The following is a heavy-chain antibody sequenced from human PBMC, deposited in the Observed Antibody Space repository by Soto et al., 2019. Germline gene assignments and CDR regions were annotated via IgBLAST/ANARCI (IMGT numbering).Heavy chain of an antibody. CDR2: IFWNDDK. CDR1: GFSFTTSGVN. V-gene: IGHV2-5*01. CDR3: ARGYTYDFDY. J-gene: IGHJ4*02. Sequence: QITLEESGPTLVKPTQTLTLTCTFSGFSFTTSGVNVGWIRQPPGKALEWLALIFWNDDKRYSPSLKSRLTITKDTSKNQVVLTMNNMDPVDTATYYCARGYTYDFDYWGQGTLVTVSS. D-gene: IGHD4-17*01.